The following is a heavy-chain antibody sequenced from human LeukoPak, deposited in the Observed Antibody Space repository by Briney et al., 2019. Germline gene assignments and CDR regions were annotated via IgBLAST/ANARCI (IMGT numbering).Heavy chain of an antibody. CDR2: IYYSGST. CDR3: ARDSGASGDSDY. Sequence: PSETLSLTCTVSGGSISSSSYYWGWIRQPPGKGLEWIGSIYYSGSTYYNPSLKSRVTISVDTSKNQFSLKLSSVTAADTAVYYCARDSGASGDSDYWGQGTLVTVSS. J-gene: IGHJ4*02. V-gene: IGHV4-39*07. CDR1: GGSISSSSYY. D-gene: IGHD4-17*01.